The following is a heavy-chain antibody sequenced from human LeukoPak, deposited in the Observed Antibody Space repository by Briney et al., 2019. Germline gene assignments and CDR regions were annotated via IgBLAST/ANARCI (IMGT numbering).Heavy chain of an antibody. CDR3: ARYPSYSGYSASDY. Sequence: ASVKVSCKASGYTFTSYYMYWLRQAPGQGLEWMGIINPSVGTTSYAQKFQGRVIMTRDTSTSTVYMELSSLRSEDTAVYYCARYPSYSGYSASDYWGQGTLVTVSS. J-gene: IGHJ4*02. CDR2: INPSVGTT. CDR1: GYTFTSYY. D-gene: IGHD5-12*01. V-gene: IGHV1-46*01.